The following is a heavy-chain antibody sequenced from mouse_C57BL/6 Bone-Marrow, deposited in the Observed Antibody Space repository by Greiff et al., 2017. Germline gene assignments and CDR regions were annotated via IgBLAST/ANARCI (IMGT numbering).Heavy chain of an antibody. CDR3: ASQRAWFAY. J-gene: IGHJ3*01. CDR1: GYTFTDYY. V-gene: IGHV1-77*01. Sequence: QVQLQQPGAELVKPGASVKISCKASGYTFTDYYINWVKQRPGHGLEWIGKIGPGSGSTYYNEKFKGKATLTADESSSTAYMQLSSLTSEDAAAYFCASQRAWFAYWGQGTLVTVSA. CDR2: IGPGSGST.